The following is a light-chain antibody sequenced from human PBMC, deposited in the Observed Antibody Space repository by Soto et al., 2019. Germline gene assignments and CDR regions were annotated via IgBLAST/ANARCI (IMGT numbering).Light chain of an antibody. CDR1: SGDVGAYNY. CDR3: TSYASSSTLWV. V-gene: IGLV2-14*01. J-gene: IGLJ3*02. CDR2: DVS. Sequence: QSALTQPASVSGSPGQSITISCTGTSGDVGAYNYVSWYQQHPGKAPRLMIYDVSNRPSGVSNRFSGSKSGNTASLTISGLQAEDEADYYCTSYASSSTLWVFGGGTKLTVL.